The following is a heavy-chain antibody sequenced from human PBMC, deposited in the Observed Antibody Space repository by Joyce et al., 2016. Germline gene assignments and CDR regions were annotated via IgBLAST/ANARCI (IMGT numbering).Heavy chain of an antibody. CDR1: KFTFSNYW. Sequence: EVQLVESGGGLVQPGGSLRLSCAASKFTFSNYWMSWVRQAPGKGLEWVANIKQDRSEKYYVDSVKGRFTISRDNAKNSLYLQMNSLRAEDTAVYYCARVRDYYGSGSQPLDYWGQGTLVTVSS. V-gene: IGHV3-7*01. CDR2: IKQDRSEK. CDR3: ARVRDYYGSGSQPLDY. D-gene: IGHD3-10*01. J-gene: IGHJ4*02.